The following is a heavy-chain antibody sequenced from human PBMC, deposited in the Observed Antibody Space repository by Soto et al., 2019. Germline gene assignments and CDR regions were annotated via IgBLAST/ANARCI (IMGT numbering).Heavy chain of an antibody. D-gene: IGHD3-22*01. V-gene: IGHV4-31*03. CDR3: ARTHYYDSSGREFLDY. CDR2: IYYSGST. CDR1: GGSISSGGYY. J-gene: IGHJ4*02. Sequence: PSETLSLTCTVSGGSISSGGYYWSWIRQHPGKGLEWIGYIYYSGSTYYNPSLKSRVTISVDTSKNQFSLKLSSVTAADTAVYYCARTHYYDSSGREFLDYWGQGTLVTVSS.